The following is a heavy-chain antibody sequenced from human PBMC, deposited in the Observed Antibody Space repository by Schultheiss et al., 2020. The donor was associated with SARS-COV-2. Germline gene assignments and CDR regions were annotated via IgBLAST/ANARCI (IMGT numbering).Heavy chain of an antibody. CDR3: AKDKDWNYGLPFDY. V-gene: IGHV3-15*01. J-gene: IGHJ4*02. CDR1: GIIFPNAW. CDR2: IKSKTDGETA. D-gene: IGHD1-7*01. Sequence: GGSLRLSCTASGIIFPNAWMTWVRQAPGKGLEWVGRIKSKTDGETADYAAPVKGRFIMSRDDSKNTLYLQMNSLKSEDTAVYHCAKDKDWNYGLPFDYWGQGTLVTVSS.